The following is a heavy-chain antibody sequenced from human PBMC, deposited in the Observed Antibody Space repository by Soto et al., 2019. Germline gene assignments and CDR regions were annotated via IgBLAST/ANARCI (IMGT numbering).Heavy chain of an antibody. Sequence: GGSLRLSCAASGFTFSSYWMSWVRQAPGKGLEWVANIKQDGSKKYYVDSVKGRFTISRDNAKNSLYLQMNSLRAEDTAVYYCARGQPVAEGPVDYWGQGTLVTVSS. CDR1: GFTFSSYW. CDR3: ARGQPVAEGPVDY. V-gene: IGHV3-7*04. D-gene: IGHD6-19*01. J-gene: IGHJ4*02. CDR2: IKQDGSKK.